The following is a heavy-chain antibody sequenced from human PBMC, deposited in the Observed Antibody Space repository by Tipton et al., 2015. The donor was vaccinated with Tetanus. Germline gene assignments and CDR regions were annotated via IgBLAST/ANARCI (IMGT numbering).Heavy chain of an antibody. CDR3: ARRDEGSGYYHDNWYFDL. CDR1: GGSISSGGYY. J-gene: IGHJ2*01. Sequence: TLSLTCTVSGGSISSGGYYWSWIRQHPGKGLEWIGYIYYSGSTYYNPSLKSRVTISVDTSKNQFSLKLSSVTAADTAVYYCARRDEGSGYYHDNWYFDLWGRGTLFTVSS. D-gene: IGHD3-22*01. CDR2: IYYSGST. V-gene: IGHV4-31*03.